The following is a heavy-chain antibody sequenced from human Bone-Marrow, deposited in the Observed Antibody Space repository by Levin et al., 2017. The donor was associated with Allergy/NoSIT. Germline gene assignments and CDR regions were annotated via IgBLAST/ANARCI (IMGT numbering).Heavy chain of an antibody. CDR2: IIPIFGTA. CDR3: ARGYDSSGYYYGWFDP. D-gene: IGHD3-22*01. J-gene: IGHJ5*02. Sequence: ASVKVSCKASGGTFSSYAISWVRQAPGQGLEWMGGIIPIFGTANYAQKFQGRVTITADESTSTAYMELSSLRSEDTAVYYCARGYDSSGYYYGWFDPWGQGTLVTVSS. CDR1: GGTFSSYA. V-gene: IGHV1-69*13.